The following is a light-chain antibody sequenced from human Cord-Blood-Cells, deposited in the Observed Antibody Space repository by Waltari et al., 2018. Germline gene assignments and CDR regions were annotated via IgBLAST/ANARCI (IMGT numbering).Light chain of an antibody. J-gene: IGLJ2*01. Sequence: QSVLTQPPSVSGAPGQRVTISCTGSRSNIGAGYDVHSYQQLPGTAPKLLIYGNSNRPSGVPDRFSGSKSGTSASLAITGLQAEDEADYYCQSYDSSLSGVVFGGGTKLTVL. CDR2: GNS. CDR1: RSNIGAGYD. V-gene: IGLV1-40*01. CDR3: QSYDSSLSGVV.